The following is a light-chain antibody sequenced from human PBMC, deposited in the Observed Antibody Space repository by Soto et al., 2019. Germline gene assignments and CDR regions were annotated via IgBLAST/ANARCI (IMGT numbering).Light chain of an antibody. Sequence: DIPMSQSPSSLSASVGDSVTITCRASETIIDYLNWYQQQPGEAPKLLIFSASSLHSGVPSRFRGSGSGTQFTLTISSLQPEDFATYFCQQSFSAPRTFGQGTKLQAK. CDR2: SAS. CDR1: ETIIDY. V-gene: IGKV1-39*01. CDR3: QQSFSAPRT. J-gene: IGKJ2*01.